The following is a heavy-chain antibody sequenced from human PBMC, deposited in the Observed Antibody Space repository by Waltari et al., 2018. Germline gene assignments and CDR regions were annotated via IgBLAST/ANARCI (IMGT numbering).Heavy chain of an antibody. CDR2: IYYSGST. D-gene: IGHD1-20*01. J-gene: IGHJ6*03. Sequence: QVQLQESGPGLVKPSETLSLTCTVSGGSISSYSWTRYRQPPGKGLEVIGYIYYSGSTNYNPSLKSRVTISVDTSKNQFSLKLSSVTAADTAVYYCARATITGTIYYYYYMDVWGKGTTVTISS. V-gene: IGHV4-59*01. CDR3: ARATITGTIYYYYYMDV. CDR1: GGSISSYS.